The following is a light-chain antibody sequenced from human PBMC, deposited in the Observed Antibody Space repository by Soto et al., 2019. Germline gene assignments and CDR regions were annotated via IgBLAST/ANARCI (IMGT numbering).Light chain of an antibody. CDR1: QSISTY. V-gene: IGKV1-39*01. CDR2: AAS. J-gene: IGKJ2*02. Sequence: DIQMTQSPSSLSASVGDRVTITCRASQSISTYLNWYQQKVGKAPKLLMYAASSLQRGVPSRFSGSGSGTDFTLTISSLQPEDFATYYCQQSYSTPRTFGQGTKLEIK. CDR3: QQSYSTPRT.